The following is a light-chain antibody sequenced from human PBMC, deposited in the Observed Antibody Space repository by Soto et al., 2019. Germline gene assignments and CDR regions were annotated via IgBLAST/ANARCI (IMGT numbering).Light chain of an antibody. CDR2: DVT. V-gene: IGLV2-14*03. Sequence: QSVLTQPASVSGSPGQSITISCTGTSSDVGGYNYVSWYQHHPGKAPKLIIYDVTNRPSGVSNPFSGSKSGNTASLTISGLKPEDEAVYYCSSYTTRNTRQIFFGIGTKVTVL. CDR3: SSYTTRNTRQIF. J-gene: IGLJ1*01. CDR1: SSDVGGYNY.